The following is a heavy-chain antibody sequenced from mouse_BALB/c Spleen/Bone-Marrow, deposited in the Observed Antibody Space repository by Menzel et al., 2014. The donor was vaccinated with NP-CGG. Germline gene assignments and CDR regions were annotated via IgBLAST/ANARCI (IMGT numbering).Heavy chain of an antibody. V-gene: IGHV1-22*01. CDR1: GYTFTDYT. CDR2: VNPNIGGT. CDR3: ARGRWYY. Sequence: EVKLVESGPELVKPGASVKISCKTSGYTFTDYTLHWVKQSHGKSLEWIGGVNPNIGGTSYNQKFKGKASLTVNKSSTTAYMELRSLTSGDSAVYYCARGRWYYWGQGTTLTVSS. D-gene: IGHD2-3*01. J-gene: IGHJ2*01.